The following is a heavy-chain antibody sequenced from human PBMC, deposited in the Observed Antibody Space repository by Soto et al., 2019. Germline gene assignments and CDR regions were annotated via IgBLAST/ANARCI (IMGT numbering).Heavy chain of an antibody. Sequence: PGGSLRLSCAASGFTFSDHHIDWVRQAPGKGLEWVARSRNKISGYTTQYAASVEGRFTISRVESENSLSLQMNSLKSEDTAVYYCARNGFYSDWYLDYWGQGVMVTVPQ. V-gene: IGHV3-72*01. J-gene: IGHJ4*02. CDR3: ARNGFYSDWYLDY. CDR2: SRNKISGYTT. CDR1: GFTFSDHH. D-gene: IGHD2-21*02.